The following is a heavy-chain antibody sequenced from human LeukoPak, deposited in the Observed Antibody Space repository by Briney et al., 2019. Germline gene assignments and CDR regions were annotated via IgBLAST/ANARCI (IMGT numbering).Heavy chain of an antibody. D-gene: IGHD6-19*01. CDR3: ARESAVAGPVDY. V-gene: IGHV1-2*06. CDR1: GYTFTGYY. CDR2: INPNSGGT. Sequence: AASVKVSXKASGYTFTGYYMHWLRQAPGQGLEWIGRINPNSGGTNYAQKFQGRVTMTRDTSISTAYMELSRLRSDDTAVYYCARESAVAGPVDYWGQGTLVTVSS. J-gene: IGHJ4*02.